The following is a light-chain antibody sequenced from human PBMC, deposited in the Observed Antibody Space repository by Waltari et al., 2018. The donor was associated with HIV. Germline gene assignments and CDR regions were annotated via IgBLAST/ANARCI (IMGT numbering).Light chain of an antibody. CDR1: NNNA. CDR3: CLFPGYDPPYV. Sequence: ARAQTAAVSGSPGQSVTIYCEGINNNAVTWYQQHPGKVPRVIMFAVDRRASGIFSRWSGGGGADNAYLKISDLQSADEADYFCCLFPGYDPPYVFGTGTRVTVL. CDR2: AVD. J-gene: IGLJ1*01. V-gene: IGLV2-23*02.